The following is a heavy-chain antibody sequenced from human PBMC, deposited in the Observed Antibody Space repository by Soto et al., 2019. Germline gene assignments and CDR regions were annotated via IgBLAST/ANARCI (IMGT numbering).Heavy chain of an antibody. CDR1: GDSISSDYYH. CDR3: ASEDDGGDSLDV. V-gene: IGHV4-30-4*08. J-gene: IGHJ6*02. CDR2: IHHSGSI. D-gene: IGHD2-21*02. Sequence: QVQLQQSGPGLVKPSQTLSLTCTVSGDSISSDYYHWTWIRQSPGQGLEWIGYIHHSGSILYNPYLKSRVTISVDTSKNQFSLHLTSVTAADTAVYFCASEDDGGDSLDVWGQGTTVTVSS.